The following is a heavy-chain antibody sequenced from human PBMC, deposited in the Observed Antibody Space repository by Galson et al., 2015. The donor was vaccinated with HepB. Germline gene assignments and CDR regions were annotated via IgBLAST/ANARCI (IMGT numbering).Heavy chain of an antibody. J-gene: IGHJ4*02. V-gene: IGHV1-2*06. Sequence: SVKVSCKASGYTFTSYYMYWVRQAPGQGLEWMGRINPNSGGTNYAQKFQGRVTMTRDTSISTAYMELSRLTSDDTAVYYCARDASTGYFDYWGQGTLVTVSS. D-gene: IGHD5/OR15-5a*01. CDR1: GYTFTSYY. CDR2: INPNSGGT. CDR3: ARDASTGYFDY.